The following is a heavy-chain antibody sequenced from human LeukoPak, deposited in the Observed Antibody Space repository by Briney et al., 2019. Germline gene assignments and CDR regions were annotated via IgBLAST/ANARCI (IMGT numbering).Heavy chain of an antibody. V-gene: IGHV3-7*01. CDR3: ASIVEEFGELLYDY. Sequence: GGSLRLSCAVSGFTFSSYWMSWVRQAPGRGLEWVANIKQDGSEKYYVDSVKGRFTISRDNTKNSLYLQMNGLRAEDTAVYYCASIVEEFGELLYDYWGQGTLVTVSS. J-gene: IGHJ4*02. D-gene: IGHD3-10*01. CDR1: GFTFSSYW. CDR2: IKQDGSEK.